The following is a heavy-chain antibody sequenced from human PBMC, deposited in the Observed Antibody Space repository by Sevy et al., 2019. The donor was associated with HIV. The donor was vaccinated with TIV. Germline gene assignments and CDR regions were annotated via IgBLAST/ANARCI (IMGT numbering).Heavy chain of an antibody. CDR2: ISSSSSYI. J-gene: IGHJ4*02. V-gene: IGHV3-21*01. CDR1: GFTFSSYS. Sequence: GGSLRLSCAASGFTFSSYSMNWVRQAPGKGLEWVSSISSSSSYIYYADSVKGRFTISRDNAKNSLYLQMNSLRAEDTAVYYCARDLRGALPYDHWGQGTLVTVSS. CDR3: ARDLRGALPYDH. D-gene: IGHD3-10*01.